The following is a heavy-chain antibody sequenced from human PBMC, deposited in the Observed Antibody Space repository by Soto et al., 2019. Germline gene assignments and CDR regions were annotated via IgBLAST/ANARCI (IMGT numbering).Heavy chain of an antibody. J-gene: IGHJ6*02. Sequence: QVQLQQWGAGLLKPSETLSLTCAVYGGSFSGYYWCWIRQPPGKGLEWIGEINHRGRTNYNPSLKRRVTISVDTSKTQFSLKLNSVTAADTAVYYCARGSRVKIPAASGRDYYFHGLDVWGQGTAVTVSS. D-gene: IGHD6-25*01. CDR1: GGSFSGYY. CDR3: ARGSRVKIPAASGRDYYFHGLDV. CDR2: INHRGRT. V-gene: IGHV4-34*01.